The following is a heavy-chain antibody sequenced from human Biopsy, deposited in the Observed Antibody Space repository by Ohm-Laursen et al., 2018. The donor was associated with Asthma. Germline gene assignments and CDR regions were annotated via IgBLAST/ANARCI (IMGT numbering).Heavy chain of an antibody. D-gene: IGHD1-26*01. J-gene: IGHJ4*02. CDR2: ISWNSGSI. V-gene: IGHV3-9*01. CDR1: GFTFDDYA. CDR3: AKGEWELLEANFDY. Sequence: LTLTCAASGFTFDDYAMHWVRQAPGKGLEWVSGISWNSGSIGYADSVKGRFPISRDNAKNSLYLQMNSLRAEDTALYYCAKGEWELLEANFDYWGQGTLVTVSS.